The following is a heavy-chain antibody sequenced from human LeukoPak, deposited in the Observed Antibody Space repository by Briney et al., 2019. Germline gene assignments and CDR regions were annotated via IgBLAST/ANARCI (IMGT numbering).Heavy chain of an antibody. J-gene: IGHJ5*02. D-gene: IGHD3-3*01. CDR2: ISGSGDRT. Sequence: PGGSLRLSCAASGFTFSSSAMNWVRQAPGKGLEWVSTISGSGDRTYYADSVKGRFTISRDNSKNTLYLQMNSLRAEDTAVYYCAKDRRFSGSGWFDPWGQGTLVTVSS. CDR1: GFTFSSSA. V-gene: IGHV3-23*01. CDR3: AKDRRFSGSGWFDP.